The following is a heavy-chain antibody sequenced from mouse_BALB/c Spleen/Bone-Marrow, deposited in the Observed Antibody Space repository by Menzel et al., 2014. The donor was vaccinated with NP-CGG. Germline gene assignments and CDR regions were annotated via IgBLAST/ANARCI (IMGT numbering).Heavy chain of an antibody. D-gene: IGHD2-14*01. CDR3: ARGGDRYDDWFAY. J-gene: IGHJ3*01. CDR2: IYPYNGGT. V-gene: IGHV1S29*02. Sequence: VQLQQSGPGLVKPGASVKISCKASGYTFTDYNMHWVKQSHGKSLEWIGYIYPYNGGTGYNQKFKSKATLTVDNSSSTAYTELRSLTSEDSAVYYCARGGDRYDDWFAYWGQGTLVTVSA. CDR1: GYTFTDYN.